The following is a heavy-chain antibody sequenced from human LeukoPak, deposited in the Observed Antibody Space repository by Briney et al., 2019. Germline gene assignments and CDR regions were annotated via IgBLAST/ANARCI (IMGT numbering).Heavy chain of an antibody. CDR2: INHSGST. V-gene: IGHV4-34*01. CDR1: GFTFSTFS. Sequence: GSLRLSCAASGFTFSTFSMNWVRQPPGKGLEWIGEINHSGSTNYNPSLKSRVTISVDTSKNQFSLKLSSVTAAGTAVYYCARGKTYYDFWSGYHPIDYWGQGTLVTVSS. D-gene: IGHD3-3*01. J-gene: IGHJ4*02. CDR3: ARGKTYYDFWSGYHPIDY.